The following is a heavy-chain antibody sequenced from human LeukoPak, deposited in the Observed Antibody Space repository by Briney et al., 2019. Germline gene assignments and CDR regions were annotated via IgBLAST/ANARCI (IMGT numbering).Heavy chain of an antibody. CDR3: ARRRYNYGFDS. Sequence: SGTLSLTCDVSGDSISSSNWWNWVRQPTGKGLEWIGGIYHSGSTNYNPSLKSRVTMSVDKSKSQFSLKLSSVTAADTAVFYCARRRYNYGFDSWGQGTLVTVSS. D-gene: IGHD5-18*01. CDR1: GDSISSSNW. J-gene: IGHJ4*02. V-gene: IGHV4-4*02. CDR2: IYHSGST.